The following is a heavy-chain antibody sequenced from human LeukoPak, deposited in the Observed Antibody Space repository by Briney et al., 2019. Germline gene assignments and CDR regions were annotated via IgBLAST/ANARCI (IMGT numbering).Heavy chain of an antibody. CDR1: GFTFSYYG. CDR2: IRFDGNDK. Sequence: GGSLRLSCAASGFTFSYYGMHWVRQAPGKGLEWVAFIRFDGNDKFYADSVKGRFTISRDTSRNTLFLQMNSLKTEDTAVYYCTRHHSIVGDAFDLWGLGTMVTVSS. CDR3: TRHHSIVGDAFDL. J-gene: IGHJ3*01. V-gene: IGHV3-30*02. D-gene: IGHD3-22*01.